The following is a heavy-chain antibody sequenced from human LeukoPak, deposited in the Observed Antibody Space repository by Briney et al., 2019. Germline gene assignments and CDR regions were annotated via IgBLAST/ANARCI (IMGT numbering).Heavy chain of an antibody. CDR1: GYIFSDYA. CDR2: INAGNGKT. Sequence: ASVKVSCKASGYIFSDYAIQWVRQPPGQGLEWMGWINAGNGKTKYSQKFQGRVTITRDTSASTAYMELSGLRSEDTAVYYCARARWTSTVTTYYLDYWGQGTLVTVSS. J-gene: IGHJ4*02. D-gene: IGHD4-17*01. V-gene: IGHV1-3*01. CDR3: ARARWTSTVTTYYLDY.